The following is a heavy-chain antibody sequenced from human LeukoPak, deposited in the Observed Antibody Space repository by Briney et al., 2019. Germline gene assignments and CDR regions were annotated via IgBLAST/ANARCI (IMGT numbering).Heavy chain of an antibody. Sequence: ASVKVSCKASEGTFSSYAISWVRQAPGQGLEWMGIINPSGGSTSYAQKSQGRVTMTRDASTSTVYMELSSLRSEDTAVYYCARPADPYSSKNWFDPWGQGTLVTVSS. V-gene: IGHV1-46*01. J-gene: IGHJ5*02. D-gene: IGHD6-13*01. CDR1: EGTFSSYA. CDR2: INPSGGST. CDR3: ARPADPYSSKNWFDP.